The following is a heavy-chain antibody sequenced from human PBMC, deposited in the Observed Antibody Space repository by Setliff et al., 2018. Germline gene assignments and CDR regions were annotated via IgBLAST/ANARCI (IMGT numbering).Heavy chain of an antibody. CDR1: GYTFTNYD. Sequence: ASVKVSCKASGYTFTNYDINWVRQATGQGLEWMGWMNPNSGNTGYAQKFQGRVTITRNTSISTAYMELSSLRSDDAAVYYCVRAGLTAISNGLDYWGQGTLVTVSS. CDR3: VRAGLTAISNGLDY. V-gene: IGHV1-8*03. J-gene: IGHJ4*02. CDR2: MNPNSGNT. D-gene: IGHD2-21*02.